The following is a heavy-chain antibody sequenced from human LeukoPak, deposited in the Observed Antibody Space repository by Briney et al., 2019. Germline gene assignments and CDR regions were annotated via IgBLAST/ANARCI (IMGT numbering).Heavy chain of an antibody. D-gene: IGHD3-10*01. Sequence: PGGSLRLSCAASGFTFSRYIMNWVRQAPGKGLEWVSYISSSSSTIYYADSVKGRFTISRDNAKNSLYLQMNSLRAEDTAVYYCAKDPSKKLWFGELFSSFDYWGQGTLVTVSS. CDR3: AKDPSKKLWFGELFSSFDY. CDR1: GFTFSRYI. V-gene: IGHV3-48*01. CDR2: ISSSSSTI. J-gene: IGHJ4*02.